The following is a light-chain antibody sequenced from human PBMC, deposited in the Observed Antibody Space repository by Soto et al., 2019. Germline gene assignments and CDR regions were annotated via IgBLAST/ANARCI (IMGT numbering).Light chain of an antibody. CDR3: SSFTTSTTWV. J-gene: IGLJ3*02. V-gene: IGLV2-14*03. Sequence: QSALTQPASVSGSPGQSITISCTGTSSDIGGYNYVSWYQHHPGRAPKLMTYDVSYRPSGVSNRFSGSKSGNTASLTISGLQAEDEADYYCSSFTTSTTWVFGGGTKVTVL. CDR1: SSDIGGYNY. CDR2: DVS.